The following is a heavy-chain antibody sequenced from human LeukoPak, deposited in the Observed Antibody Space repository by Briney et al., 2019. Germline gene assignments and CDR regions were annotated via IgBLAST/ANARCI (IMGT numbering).Heavy chain of an antibody. CDR2: IKHDGSEK. CDR1: GFTFSSYW. Sequence: PGGSLRLSCADSGFTFSSYWMNWVRQAPGGGLEWVANIKHDGSEKYYADFVKGRFTISRDNAKNSLYLQMDSLRAEDTAVYYCARDAGHSGYDLLDYWGQGTLVTVSS. CDR3: ARDAGHSGYDLLDY. V-gene: IGHV3-7*01. J-gene: IGHJ4*02. D-gene: IGHD5-12*01.